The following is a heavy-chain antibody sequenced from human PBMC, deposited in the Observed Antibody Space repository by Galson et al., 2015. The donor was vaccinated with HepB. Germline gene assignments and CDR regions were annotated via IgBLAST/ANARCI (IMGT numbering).Heavy chain of an antibody. D-gene: IGHD3-3*01. V-gene: IGHV1-2*02. J-gene: IGHJ6*02. CDR3: ARGGVAYGMDV. CDR1: GYTFTGYY. Sequence: SVKVPCKASGYTFTGYYMHWVRQAPGQGLEWMGWINPNSGDTKSAQNFQGRVTMTRDTSISTAYMEVSRLRSDDTAVYYCARGGVAYGMDVWGQGTTVTVSS. CDR2: INPNSGDT.